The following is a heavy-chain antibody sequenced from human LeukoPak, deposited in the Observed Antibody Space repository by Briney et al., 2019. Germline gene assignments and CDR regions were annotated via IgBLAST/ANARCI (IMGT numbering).Heavy chain of an antibody. Sequence: GGSLRLSCAASGFTFSSYAMSWVRQAPGKGLEWVSAISGSGGSTYYADSVKGRFTISRDNSKNTLYLQMNSLRAEDTAVYYCAKEGALVVVAATHFDYWGQGTLVTVSP. CDR2: ISGSGGST. V-gene: IGHV3-23*01. CDR3: AKEGALVVVAATHFDY. J-gene: IGHJ4*02. CDR1: GFTFSSYA. D-gene: IGHD2-15*01.